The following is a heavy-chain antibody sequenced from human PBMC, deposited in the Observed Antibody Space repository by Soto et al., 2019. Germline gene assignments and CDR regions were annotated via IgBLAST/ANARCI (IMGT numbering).Heavy chain of an antibody. CDR3: AKIGTYLRMDV. Sequence: EVQLVESGGGLVQPGGSLRLSCAVSGFTFSSYSMNWVRQAPGKGLEGVSYISSGSGTTYYADSVKGRFSISRDNANNSLYLHMNSLRVEDTAVYYCAKIGTYLRMDVWGQGTTVTVSS. D-gene: IGHD3-10*01. V-gene: IGHV3-48*01. J-gene: IGHJ6*02. CDR2: ISSGSGTT. CDR1: GFTFSSYS.